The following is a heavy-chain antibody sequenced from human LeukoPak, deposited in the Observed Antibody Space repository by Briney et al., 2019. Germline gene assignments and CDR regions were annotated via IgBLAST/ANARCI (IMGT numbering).Heavy chain of an antibody. V-gene: IGHV6-1*01. CDR1: GDSVSSNGVT. Sequence: SQTLSLTCAISGDSVSSNGVTWNWIRQSPSRGREGLGRTYYRSTWYNDYAVSVRGRITVNPDTSRNQFSLHLKSVTPEDTAVYYCARRLTQYDCFDPWGQGILVTVSS. J-gene: IGHJ5*02. D-gene: IGHD2-2*01. CDR3: ARRLTQYDCFDP. CDR2: TYYRSTWYN.